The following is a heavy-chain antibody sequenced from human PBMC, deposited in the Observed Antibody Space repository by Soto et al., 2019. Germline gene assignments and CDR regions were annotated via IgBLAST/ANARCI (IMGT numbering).Heavy chain of an antibody. J-gene: IGHJ6*02. D-gene: IGHD6-6*01. CDR2: IIPIFGTA. CDR3: ARQQLVLDDYYYYYGMDV. CDR1: GGTFSSYA. V-gene: IGHV1-69*13. Sequence: ASVKVSCKASGGTFSSYAISWVRQAPGQGLEWMGGIIPIFGTANYAQKFQGRVTITADESTSTAYMELSSLRSEDTAVYYCARQQLVLDDYYYYYGMDVWGQGXTVTVYS.